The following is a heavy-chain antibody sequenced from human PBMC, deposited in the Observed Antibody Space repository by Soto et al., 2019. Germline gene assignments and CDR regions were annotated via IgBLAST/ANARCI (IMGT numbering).Heavy chain of an antibody. CDR2: IYHSGST. J-gene: IGHJ6*02. Sequence: LSLTCVVSGVSISSGGYSWSWIRQPPGKGLEWIGYIYHSGSTYYNPSLKSRVNISVDRSKNQFSLKLSSVTAADTAVYYCARAAGYCSGGSCYKRYYYYGTDVWGQGTTVTVSS. CDR3: ARAAGYCSGGSCYKRYYYYGTDV. D-gene: IGHD2-15*01. CDR1: GVSISSGGYS. V-gene: IGHV4-30-2*01.